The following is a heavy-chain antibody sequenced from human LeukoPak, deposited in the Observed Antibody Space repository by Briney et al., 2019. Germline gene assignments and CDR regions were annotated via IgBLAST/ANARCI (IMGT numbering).Heavy chain of an antibody. J-gene: IGHJ3*02. V-gene: IGHV4-59*01. CDR1: GGSISSYY. CDR2: IYNSEST. D-gene: IGHD6-19*01. Sequence: SETLSLTCTVSGGSISSYYWSWIRQPPGKGLEWIGYIYNSESTNYNPSLKSRVTISVDTSKNQFSLKLSSVTAADTAVYYCARVVCHSSGCPMRDAFDIWGQGTMVTVSS. CDR3: ARVVCHSSGCPMRDAFDI.